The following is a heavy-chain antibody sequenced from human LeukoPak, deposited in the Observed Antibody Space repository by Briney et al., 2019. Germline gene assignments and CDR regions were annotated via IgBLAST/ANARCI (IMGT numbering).Heavy chain of an antibody. J-gene: IGHJ6*03. Sequence: GSLRLSCAASGFTFSSYAMSWVRQAPGKGLEWVSVIYRGGSTYYADSLKGRFTVSRDLSKNMLYLQMNSLRVEDTAVYYCARVEAGSGWYLWYMDVWGKGTSVTISS. CDR1: GFTFSSYA. D-gene: IGHD6-19*01. CDR3: ARVEAGSGWYLWYMDV. V-gene: IGHV3-66*01. CDR2: IYRGGST.